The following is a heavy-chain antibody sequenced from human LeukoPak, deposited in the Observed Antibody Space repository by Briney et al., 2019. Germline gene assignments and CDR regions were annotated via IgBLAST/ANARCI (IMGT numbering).Heavy chain of an antibody. CDR3: ARASMFCSGGSCYGDYYYYGIDV. CDR1: GFTVSSNY. CDR2: IYSGGST. J-gene: IGHJ6*02. D-gene: IGHD2-15*01. Sequence: GGSLRLSCAASGFTVSSNYMSWVRQAPGKGLEWVSVIYSGGSTYYADSVKGRFTISRDNSKNTLYLQMNSLRAEDTAVYYCARASMFCSGGSCYGDYYYYGIDVWGQGTTVTVSS. V-gene: IGHV3-53*01.